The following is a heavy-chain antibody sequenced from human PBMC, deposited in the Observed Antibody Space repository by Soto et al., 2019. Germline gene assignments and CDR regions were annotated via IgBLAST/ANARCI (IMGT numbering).Heavy chain of an antibody. CDR1: GGSISSGDYY. J-gene: IGHJ3*02. Sequence: QVQLQESGPGLVKPSQTLSLTCTVSGGSISSGDYYWSWIRQPPGKGLEWIGYIYYSGSTYYNPSLKSRVTISVDTSKNQFSLKLSSVTAADTAVYYCARGSLFGVVISGNAFDIWGQGTMVTVSS. CDR3: ARGSLFGVVISGNAFDI. D-gene: IGHD3-3*02. V-gene: IGHV4-30-4*01. CDR2: IYYSGST.